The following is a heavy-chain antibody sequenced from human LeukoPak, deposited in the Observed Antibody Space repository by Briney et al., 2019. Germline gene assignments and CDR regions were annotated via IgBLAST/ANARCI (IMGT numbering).Heavy chain of an antibody. CDR3: AGGATRPTTL. CDR1: GGSISSYY. CDR2: IHYSGST. J-gene: IGHJ4*02. V-gene: IGHV4-59*01. D-gene: IGHD1-26*01. Sequence: SETLSLTCTVSGGSISSYYWSWIRQPPGKGLEWIGYIHYSGSTNYNPSLKSRVTISVDTSKNQFSLKLSSVTAADTAVYYCAGGATRPTTLWGQGTLVTVSS.